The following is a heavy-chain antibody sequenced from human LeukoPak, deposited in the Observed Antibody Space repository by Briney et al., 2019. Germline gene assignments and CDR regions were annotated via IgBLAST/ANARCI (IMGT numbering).Heavy chain of an antibody. CDR2: VSDSGGST. CDR3: AKGEKTRPFGGVIDY. D-gene: IGHD3-16*02. Sequence: GGSLRLSCAASGFTFSSYAMSWVRQAPGKGLEWVSAVSDSGGSTYYADSVKGRFAISRDNSKNTPYLQMNSLRAEDTAVYYCAKGEKTRPFGGVIDYWGQGTLVTVSS. CDR1: GFTFSSYA. J-gene: IGHJ4*02. V-gene: IGHV3-23*01.